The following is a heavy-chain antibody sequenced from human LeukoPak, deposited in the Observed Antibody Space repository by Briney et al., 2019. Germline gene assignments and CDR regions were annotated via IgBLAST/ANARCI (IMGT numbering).Heavy chain of an antibody. CDR3: ARDIAAAGTGFEDY. CDR2: ISYDGSNK. Sequence: PGGSLRLSCAASGFTFSSYAMHWVRQAPGKGLEWVAVISYDGSNKYYADSVKGRFTISRDNSKNTLYLQMNSLRAEDTAVYYCARDIAAAGTGFEDYWGQGTLVTVSS. V-gene: IGHV3-30-3*01. D-gene: IGHD6-13*01. CDR1: GFTFSSYA. J-gene: IGHJ4*02.